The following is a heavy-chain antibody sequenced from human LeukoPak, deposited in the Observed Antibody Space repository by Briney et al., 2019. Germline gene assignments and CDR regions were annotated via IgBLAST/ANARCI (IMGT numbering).Heavy chain of an antibody. Sequence: SETLSLTCTVSGGSISSSSYYWGWIRQPPGKGLEWIGSIYYSGSTYYNPSLKSRVTISVDTSKNQFSLKLSSVTAADTAVYYCARDGYYYDSSGYSGGHWFDPWGQGTLVTVSS. CDR1: GGSISSSSYY. CDR2: IYYSGST. D-gene: IGHD3-22*01. J-gene: IGHJ5*02. CDR3: ARDGYYYDSSGYSGGHWFDP. V-gene: IGHV4-39*07.